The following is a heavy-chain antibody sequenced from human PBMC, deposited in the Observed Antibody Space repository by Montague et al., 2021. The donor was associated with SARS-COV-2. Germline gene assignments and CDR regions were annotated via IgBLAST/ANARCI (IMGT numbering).Heavy chain of an antibody. J-gene: IGHJ5*02. CDR2: IYWDDDK. CDR3: ARSYYYGDWNPSGFDP. Sequence: PALVTPTQTLTLTCTSSGFSLSTSGVGVGWICQPPGKALEWLALIYWDDDKRYSPSLKSRLTITKDTSKNQVVLTMTNMDPVDTATYYCARSYYYGDWNPSGFDPWGQGTLVTVSS. CDR1: GFSLSTSGVG. D-gene: IGHD4-17*01. V-gene: IGHV2-5*02.